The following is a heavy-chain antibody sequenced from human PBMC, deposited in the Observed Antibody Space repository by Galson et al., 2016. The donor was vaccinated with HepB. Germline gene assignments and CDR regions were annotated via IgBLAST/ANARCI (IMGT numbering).Heavy chain of an antibody. CDR1: GFRLSSYG. D-gene: IGHD3-10*01. V-gene: IGHV3-30*03. Sequence: SLRLSCAGSGFRLSSYGLHWVRQAPGKGLEWVSFISYAGSIKYYADSVKGRFTISRDNSKNTVSLHLNSLRPEDTAVYYCARVLFGSGSYWCLDVWGQGTTVTVSS. J-gene: IGHJ6*02. CDR2: ISYAGSIK. CDR3: ARVLFGSGSYWCLDV.